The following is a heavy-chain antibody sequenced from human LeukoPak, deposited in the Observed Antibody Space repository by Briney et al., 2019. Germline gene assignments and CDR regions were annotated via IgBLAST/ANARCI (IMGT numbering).Heavy chain of an antibody. CDR2: IYPGDSDT. D-gene: IGHD2-15*01. V-gene: IGHV5-51*01. J-gene: IGHJ4*02. Sequence: PGESLKISCKGSGYSFTSYWIGWVRQMPGKGLEWMGIIYPGDSDTRYSPSFQGQVTISADKSISTAYLQWSSLKASDTATYYCARHYCSGGSCYSDIDYWGQGTLVTVSS. CDR1: GYSFTSYW. CDR3: ARHYCSGGSCYSDIDY.